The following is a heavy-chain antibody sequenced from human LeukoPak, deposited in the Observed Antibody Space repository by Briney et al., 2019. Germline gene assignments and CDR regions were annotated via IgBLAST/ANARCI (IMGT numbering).Heavy chain of an antibody. V-gene: IGHV1-2*02. CDR2: INPNSGRT. J-gene: IGHJ5*02. D-gene: IGHD2-21*02. Sequence: GASVKVSCKASGYTFTGFYIHWVRQAPGQRLEWMGWINPNSGRTNYAQKSQGRVTMTRDTSISTAYMELSRLRSDDTAVYYCARGAVVVTANNWFDPWGQGTLVTVSS. CDR3: ARGAVVVTANNWFDP. CDR1: GYTFTGFY.